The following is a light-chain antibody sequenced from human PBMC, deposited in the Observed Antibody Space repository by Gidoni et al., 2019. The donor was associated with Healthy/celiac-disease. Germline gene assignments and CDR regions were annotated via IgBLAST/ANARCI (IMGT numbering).Light chain of an antibody. J-gene: IGKJ4*01. CDR1: QDISNY. CDR3: QQYDNLPPKLT. Sequence: IQMTQSPSSLSASVGDRVTITCQASQDISNYLNWYQQKPGKAPKLLIYDASNLETGVPSRFSGSGSGTDFTFTISSLQPEDIATYYCQQYDNLPPKLTFXGXTKVXIK. V-gene: IGKV1-33*01. CDR2: DAS.